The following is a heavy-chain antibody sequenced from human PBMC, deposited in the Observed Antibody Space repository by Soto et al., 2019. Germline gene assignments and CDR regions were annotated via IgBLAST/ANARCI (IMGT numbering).Heavy chain of an antibody. CDR1: GGSISSYY. CDR3: ARAVSFYYFDY. D-gene: IGHD3-3*01. V-gene: IGHV4-59*08. CDR2: IYYSGST. Sequence: SETLSLTCTVSGGSISSYYWSWIRQPPGKGLEWIGYIYYSGSTNYNPSLKSRVTISVDTSKNQFSLKLSSVTAADTAVYYCARAVSFYYFDYWGQGTLVTVSS. J-gene: IGHJ4*02.